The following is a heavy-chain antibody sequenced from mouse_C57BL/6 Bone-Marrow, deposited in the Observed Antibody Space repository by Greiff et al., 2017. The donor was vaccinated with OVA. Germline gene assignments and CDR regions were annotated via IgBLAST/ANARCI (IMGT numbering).Heavy chain of an antibody. D-gene: IGHD2-1*01. CDR3: ARIYYGNYASWFAY. V-gene: IGHV2-2*01. Sequence: QVQLQQSGPGLVQPSQSLSITCTVSGFSLTSYGVHWVRQSPGKGLEWLGVIWSGGSTDYNAAFISRLSISKDNSKSQVFFKMNSLQADDTAIYYCARIYYGNYASWFAYWGQGTLVTVSA. J-gene: IGHJ3*01. CDR1: GFSLTSYG. CDR2: IWSGGST.